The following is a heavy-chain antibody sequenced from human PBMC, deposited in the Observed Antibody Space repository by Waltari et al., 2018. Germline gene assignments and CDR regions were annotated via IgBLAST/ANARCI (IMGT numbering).Heavy chain of an antibody. J-gene: IGHJ4*02. CDR2: IKQDGSES. CDR3: ARPYSSGWYINFDY. V-gene: IGHV3-7*01. D-gene: IGHD6-19*01. CDR1: GFTFSSYS. Sequence: EVQLVESGGGLVQPGGSLRLSCTASGFTFSSYSMVWVRQAPGKGLEWVATIKQDGSESYYVDSVKGRFTFSRDNAKNSLYLQMNSLRAEDTAVYCCARPYSSGWYINFDYWGQGTLVTVSS.